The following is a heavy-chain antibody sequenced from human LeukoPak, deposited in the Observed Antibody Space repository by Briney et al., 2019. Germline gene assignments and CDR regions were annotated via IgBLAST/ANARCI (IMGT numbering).Heavy chain of an antibody. CDR2: INGSGGST. Sequence: GGSLRLSCAASGFTFSSYGMSWVRQAPGKGLEWVSDINGSGGSTHYADSVKGRFTISRDNAKNTLYLQMNSLRVEDTAVYYCAKGGGLRFDPWGQGTLVTVSS. CDR3: AKGGGLRFDP. J-gene: IGHJ5*02. CDR1: GFTFSSYG. V-gene: IGHV3-23*01.